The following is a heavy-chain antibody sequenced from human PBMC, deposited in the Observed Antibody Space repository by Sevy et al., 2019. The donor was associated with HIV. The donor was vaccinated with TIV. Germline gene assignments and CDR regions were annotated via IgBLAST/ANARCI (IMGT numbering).Heavy chain of an antibody. J-gene: IGHJ4*02. CDR2: IYYSGST. Sequence: SEILSLTCTVSGGSISSSSYYWGWIRQPPGKGLEWIGSIYYSGSTYYNPSLKSRVTISVDTSKNQFSLKLSSVTAADTAVYYCASLILEWSPLFDYWGQGTLVTVSS. V-gene: IGHV4-39*01. D-gene: IGHD3-3*01. CDR1: GGSISSSSYY. CDR3: ASLILEWSPLFDY.